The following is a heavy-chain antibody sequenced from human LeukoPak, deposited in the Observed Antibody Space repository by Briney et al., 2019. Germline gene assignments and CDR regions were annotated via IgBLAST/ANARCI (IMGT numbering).Heavy chain of an antibody. J-gene: IGHJ4*02. CDR3: ARDGYSNYVDY. CDR1: GFTFSSYS. CDR2: ISSSSSTI. D-gene: IGHD5-18*01. V-gene: IGHV3-48*01. Sequence: GGSLRLSCAASGFTFSSYSMNWVRQAPGKGLEWVSYISSSSSTIYYADSVKGRFTISRDNAKNSLYLQMNSLRAEDTAVYYCARDGYSNYVDYWGQGTLVTVSS.